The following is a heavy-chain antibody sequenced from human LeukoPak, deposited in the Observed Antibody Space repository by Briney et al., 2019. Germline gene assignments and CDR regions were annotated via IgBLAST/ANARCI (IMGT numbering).Heavy chain of an antibody. Sequence: PGGSLRLSCAASGFTFSSYSMNWVRQAPGKGLEWVSYISSSSSTIYYADSVKGRFTISRDNAKNSLYLQMNSLRAEDTALYYCVRDLGSGWYFPYDYWGQGTLVTVSS. CDR1: GFTFSSYS. V-gene: IGHV3-48*01. D-gene: IGHD6-19*01. J-gene: IGHJ4*02. CDR2: ISSSSSTI. CDR3: VRDLGSGWYFPYDY.